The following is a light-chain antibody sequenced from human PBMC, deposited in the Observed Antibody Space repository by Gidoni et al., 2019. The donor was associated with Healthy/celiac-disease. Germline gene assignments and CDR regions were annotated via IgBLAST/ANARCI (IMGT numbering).Light chain of an antibody. CDR1: SSDVGSYNL. CDR3: CSYAGSSTPAV. Sequence: SALPQPASVSGSPGQSITISCTGTSSDVGSYNLVSWYQQHPGKAPKLMIYEGSKRPSGVSNRFSGSKSGNTASLTISGLQAEDEADYYCCSYAGSSTPAVFGGGTKLTVL. V-gene: IGLV2-23*01. J-gene: IGLJ2*01. CDR2: EGS.